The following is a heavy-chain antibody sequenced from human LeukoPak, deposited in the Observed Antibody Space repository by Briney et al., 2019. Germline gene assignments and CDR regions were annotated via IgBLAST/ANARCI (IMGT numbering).Heavy chain of an antibody. D-gene: IGHD6-13*01. CDR2: ISPSVGST. Sequence: ASVKVSCKASGYTFTKYYMHWVRQAPGEGLEWMGIISPSVGSTTYAPKFRGRVTMTRDTSTSTVYMELDSLRSEDTAVYYCARGHSSSWYIDYWGQGTLVTVSS. CDR1: GYTFTKYY. J-gene: IGHJ4*02. CDR3: ARGHSSSWYIDY. V-gene: IGHV1-46*01.